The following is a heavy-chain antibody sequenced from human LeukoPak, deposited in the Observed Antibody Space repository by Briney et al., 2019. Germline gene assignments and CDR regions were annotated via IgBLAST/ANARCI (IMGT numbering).Heavy chain of an antibody. D-gene: IGHD3-10*01. Sequence: PGGSLRLSCAASGFSFSDDYMSWIRQAPGKGLEWVSYISSSGSTIYYADSVKGRFTISRDNAKNSLYLQMNSPRAEDTAVYYCAKDRGYYGSGSFDYWGQGTLVTVSS. J-gene: IGHJ4*02. CDR1: GFSFSDDY. CDR2: ISSSGSTI. V-gene: IGHV3-11*01. CDR3: AKDRGYYGSGSFDY.